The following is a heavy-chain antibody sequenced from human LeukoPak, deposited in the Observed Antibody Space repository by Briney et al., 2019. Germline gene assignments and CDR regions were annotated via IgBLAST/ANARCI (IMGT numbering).Heavy chain of an antibody. Sequence: PGRSLRLSCAASGFTFSSHGMHWVRQAPGKGLEWVAVIWYDGSNKYYADSVKGRFTISRDNSKNTLYLQMNSLRAEDTAVYYCARSLYIGGFDYWGQGTLVTVSS. CDR1: GFTFSSHG. D-gene: IGHD3-16*02. CDR3: ARSLYIGGFDY. J-gene: IGHJ4*02. V-gene: IGHV3-33*01. CDR2: IWYDGSNK.